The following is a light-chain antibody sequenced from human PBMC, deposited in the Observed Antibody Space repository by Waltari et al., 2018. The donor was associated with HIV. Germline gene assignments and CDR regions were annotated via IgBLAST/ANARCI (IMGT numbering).Light chain of an antibody. V-gene: IGLV3-1*01. CDR2: QND. Sequence: SFELIQPPSVSVSPGQTASITCSGDNLGARYVCWYHQKPGQSPILLIYQNDKRPSGTPERFSGSSSGNTATLTISGTQAIDECDYHCQAWDNTTVVFGGGTKLTVL. CDR1: NLGARY. J-gene: IGLJ2*01. CDR3: QAWDNTTVV.